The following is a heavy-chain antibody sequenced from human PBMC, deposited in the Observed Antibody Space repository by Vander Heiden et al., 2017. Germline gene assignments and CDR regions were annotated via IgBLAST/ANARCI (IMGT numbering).Heavy chain of an antibody. D-gene: IGHD6-19*01. CDR3: AGEGAVQFDY. V-gene: IGHV3-48*02. CDR1: GFTFSSYS. J-gene: IGHJ4*02. Sequence: EVQLVESGGGLVQPGGSLRLSCAASGFTFSSYSMNWVRQAPGKGLEWVSYISSSSSTIYDADSVKGRFTISRDNAKNSLYLKMNSLRDEDTAVYDCAGEGAVQFDYWGQGTLVTVSS. CDR2: ISSSSSTI.